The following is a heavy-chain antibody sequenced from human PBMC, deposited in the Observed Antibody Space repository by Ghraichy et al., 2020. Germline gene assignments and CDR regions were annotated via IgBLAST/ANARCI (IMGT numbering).Heavy chain of an antibody. J-gene: IGHJ5*01. D-gene: IGHD6-19*01. V-gene: IGHV4-34*01. CDR2: INHSGST. Sequence: SETLSLTCAVYGGSFSNYYWSWIRQPPGKGLEWIGEINHSGSTNYNPALKSRVTISVDTSKNQFSLNLTSVTAADTAVYYCSRHVIEVAGGWFDSWGQGTLVTVSS. CDR1: GGSFSNYY. CDR3: SRHVIEVAGGWFDS.